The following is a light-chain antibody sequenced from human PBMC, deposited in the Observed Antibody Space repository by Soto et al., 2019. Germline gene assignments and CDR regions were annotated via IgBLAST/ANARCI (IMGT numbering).Light chain of an antibody. CDR3: QQLNYWPRIT. J-gene: IGKJ5*01. V-gene: IGKV3-15*01. CDR2: GAS. Sequence: VMTQSPATLSVSPGERATLAFSASHIVMKDLAWYQQRPGQAPRLLVYGASTRASGIPPRFSGSGSGTDFTLTISSLQSEDFAVYYCQQLNYWPRITFGQGTRLEIK. CDR1: HIVMKD.